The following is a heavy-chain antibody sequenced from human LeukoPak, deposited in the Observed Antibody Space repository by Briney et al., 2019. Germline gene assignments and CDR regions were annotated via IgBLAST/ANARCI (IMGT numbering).Heavy chain of an antibody. V-gene: IGHV4-59*01. Sequence: SETLSLTRTVSGGSISSYYWSWIRQPPGKGLEWIGYIYYSGSTNYNPSLKSRVTISVDTSKNQFSLKLSSVTAADTAVYYCARGPYGSSGTPDAFDIWGQGTMVTVSS. CDR2: IYYSGST. D-gene: IGHD3-10*01. CDR1: GGSISSYY. J-gene: IGHJ3*02. CDR3: ARGPYGSSGTPDAFDI.